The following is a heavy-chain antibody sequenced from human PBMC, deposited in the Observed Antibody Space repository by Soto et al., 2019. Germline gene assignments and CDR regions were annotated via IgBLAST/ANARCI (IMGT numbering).Heavy chain of an antibody. J-gene: IGHJ6*03. CDR1: GYTFTSYG. V-gene: IGHV1-18*01. CDR3: ARETVATMTLREYYYYYMDV. Sequence: ASVKVSCKASGYTFTSYGISWVRQAPGQGLEWMGWISAYNGNTNYAQKLQGRVTMTTDTSTSTAYMELRSLRSDDTAVYYCARETVATMTLREYYYYYMDVWGKGTTVTVSS. CDR2: ISAYNGNT. D-gene: IGHD5-12*01.